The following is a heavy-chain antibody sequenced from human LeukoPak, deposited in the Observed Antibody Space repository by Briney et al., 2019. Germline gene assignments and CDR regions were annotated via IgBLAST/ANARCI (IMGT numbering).Heavy chain of an antibody. CDR3: AYSSGRGWFDP. CDR2: IYYSGST. Sequence: PSGTLSLTCTVSGGSISSYYWSWIRQPPGKGLEWIGYIYYSGSTNYNPSLKSRVTISVDTSKNQFSLKLSSVTAADTAVYYCAYSSGRGWFDPWGQGTLVTVSS. D-gene: IGHD6-19*01. V-gene: IGHV4-59*01. CDR1: GGSISSYY. J-gene: IGHJ5*02.